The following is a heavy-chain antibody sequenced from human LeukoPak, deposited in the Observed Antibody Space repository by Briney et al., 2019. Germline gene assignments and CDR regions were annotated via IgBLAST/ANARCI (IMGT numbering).Heavy chain of an antibody. CDR3: ARVRLVRGVIDYYYYGMDV. J-gene: IGHJ6*04. D-gene: IGHD3-10*01. V-gene: IGHV4-59*01. Sequence: SETLSLTCTVSGGSISSYYWSWIRQPPGKGLERIGYIYYSGSTNYNPSLKSRVTISVDTSKNQFSLKLSSVTAADTAVYYCARVRLVRGVIDYYYYGMDVWGKGTTVTVSS. CDR1: GGSISSYY. CDR2: IYYSGST.